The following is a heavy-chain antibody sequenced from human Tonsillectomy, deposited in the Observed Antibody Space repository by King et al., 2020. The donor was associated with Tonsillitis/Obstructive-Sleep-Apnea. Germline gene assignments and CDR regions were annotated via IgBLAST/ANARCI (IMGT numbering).Heavy chain of an antibody. Sequence: QLVQSGGGVVQPGRSLRLSCAASGFTFRSYCMHWVRQAPGKGLEWVAVIWYYGSNEYYAESVKGRFTISRDNSKNTLYLQMNSLRAEDTAVYYCAREWSGGSWYFDYWGQGILVTVSS. V-gene: IGHV3-33*01. CDR1: GFTFRSYC. D-gene: IGHD1-26*01. CDR3: AREWSGGSWYFDY. CDR2: IWYYGSNE. J-gene: IGHJ4*02.